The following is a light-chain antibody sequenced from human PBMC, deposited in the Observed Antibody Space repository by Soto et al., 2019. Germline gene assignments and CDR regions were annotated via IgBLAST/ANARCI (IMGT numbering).Light chain of an antibody. CDR2: DAS. V-gene: IGKV1-33*01. CDR3: QQYDNLPPFT. CDR1: QDISNY. Sequence: DIQMTQSPSSLSASVGDRVTITCQASQDISNYLNWYQQKQAKAPKLLIYDASKLETGVPSRFSGSGSGTDFSFTISSLQPEDIAAYYCQQYDNLPPFTFGPGTKVDIK. J-gene: IGKJ3*01.